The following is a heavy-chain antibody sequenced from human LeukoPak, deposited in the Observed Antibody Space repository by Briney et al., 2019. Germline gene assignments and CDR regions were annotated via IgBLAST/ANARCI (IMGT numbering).Heavy chain of an antibody. CDR2: IGGSGGFIT. J-gene: IGHJ4*02. CDR1: GFTFSRHG. D-gene: IGHD5-12*01. V-gene: IGHV3-23*01. CDR3: ARDLGWLHYAD. Sequence: GGSLRLSCAASGFTFSRHGMNWVRQAPGKGLEWVSGIGGSGGFITYYADSVKGRFTVSRDNSKNTLYLQMNSLRADDTAIYYCARDLGWLHYADWGQGTLVTVSS.